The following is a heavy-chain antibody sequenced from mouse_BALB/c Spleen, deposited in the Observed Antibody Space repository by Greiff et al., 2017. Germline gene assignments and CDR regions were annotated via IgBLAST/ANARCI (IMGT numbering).Heavy chain of an antibody. J-gene: IGHJ4*01. CDR1: GFNIKDTY. CDR2: IDPANGNT. CDR3: GIFYYGNPAY. Sequence: EVKLQESGAELVKPGASVKLSCTASGFNIKDTYMHWVKQRPEQGLEWIGRIDPANGNTKYDPKFQGKATITADTSSNTAYLQLSSLTSEDTAVYYCGIFYYGNPAYWGQGTSVTVSS. D-gene: IGHD2-1*01. V-gene: IGHV14-3*02.